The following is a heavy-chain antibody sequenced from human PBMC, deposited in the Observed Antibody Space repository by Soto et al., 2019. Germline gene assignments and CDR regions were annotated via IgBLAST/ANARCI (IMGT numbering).Heavy chain of an antibody. D-gene: IGHD3-3*01. CDR2: IYYSGST. Sequence: SEILSLTCTVSGGSISSYYWSWIRQPPGKGLEWIGYIYYSGSTNYNPSLKSRVTISVDTSKNQFSLKLSSVTAADTAVYYCARDRDFWSGHYEGYGMDVWGQGTTVTVSS. J-gene: IGHJ6*02. CDR3: ARDRDFWSGHYEGYGMDV. V-gene: IGHV4-59*01. CDR1: GGSISSYY.